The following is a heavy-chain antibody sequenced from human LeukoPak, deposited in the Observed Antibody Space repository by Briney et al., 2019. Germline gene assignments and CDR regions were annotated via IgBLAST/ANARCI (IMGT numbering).Heavy chain of an antibody. CDR1: GFTFSSYA. Sequence: GSLRLSCAASGFTFSSYAMHWVRQAPGKGLEWVAVISYDGSNKYYADSVKGRFTISRDNSKNTLYLQMNSLRAEDTAVYYCARGARTVDYWGQGTLVTVSS. V-gene: IGHV3-30*01. CDR3: ARGARTVDY. J-gene: IGHJ4*02. CDR2: ISYDGSNK.